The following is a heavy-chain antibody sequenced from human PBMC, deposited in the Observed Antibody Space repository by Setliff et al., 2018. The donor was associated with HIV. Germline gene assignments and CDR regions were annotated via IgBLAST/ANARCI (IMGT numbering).Heavy chain of an antibody. CDR3: AKSPGFTGYGGSG. CDR2: INHSGSP. J-gene: IGHJ4*02. Sequence: SETLSLTCTVSGDSTSSSSSYWGWIRQPPGKGLEWIGEINHSGSPNYNPSLKSRVTISVDTSKNQFSLKLTSVTAADTAVYYCAKSPGFTGYGGSGWGQGTLVTVSS. D-gene: IGHD5-12*01. V-gene: IGHV4-39*07. CDR1: GDSTSSSSSY.